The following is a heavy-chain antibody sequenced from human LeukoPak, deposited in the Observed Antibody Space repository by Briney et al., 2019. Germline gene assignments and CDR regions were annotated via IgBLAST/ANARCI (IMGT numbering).Heavy chain of an antibody. D-gene: IGHD5-18*01. V-gene: IGHV3-49*04. CDR1: GFNFGDHA. J-gene: IGHJ6*02. CDR3: SRGPIQLWVHNGVDV. Sequence: PGWSLRLSCTTSGFNFGDHAMTWVRQAPGKGLEWVGFIRSKAYRGTTEYAASMKGRFTISRDDSKSVVYLQMNSLKSEDTAVYYCSRGPIQLWVHNGVDVWGQGTTVTVSS. CDR2: IRSKAYRGTT.